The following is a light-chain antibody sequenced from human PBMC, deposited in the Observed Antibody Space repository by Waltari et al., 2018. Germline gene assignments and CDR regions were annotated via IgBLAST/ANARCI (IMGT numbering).Light chain of an antibody. V-gene: IGLV3-21*01. CDR3: QVWDSNSEHRV. J-gene: IGLJ3*02. CDR1: NIGSKS. Sequence: SYVLTQPTSVSVAPGETAKITCGGNNIGSKSVNCYQQKPGQAPVLVIYYDSARPSGIPERFSGSNSGNAATLTISRVEAGDEADYYCQVWDSNSEHRVFGGGTKLTVL. CDR2: YDS.